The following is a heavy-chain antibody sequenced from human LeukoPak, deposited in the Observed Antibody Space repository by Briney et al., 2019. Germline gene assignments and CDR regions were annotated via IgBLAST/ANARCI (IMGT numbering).Heavy chain of an antibody. J-gene: IGHJ3*02. Sequence: GGSLRLSCAASGFNFSSYAMSWVRQAPGKELEWVSGTSASGGSTYYADSVKGRFTISRDNSKNTLYLQMNSLRAEDTAVYYCANPVGYGDAFDIWGQGTMVTVSS. CDR3: ANPVGYGDAFDI. CDR2: TSASGGST. V-gene: IGHV3-23*01. CDR1: GFNFSSYA. D-gene: IGHD5-12*01.